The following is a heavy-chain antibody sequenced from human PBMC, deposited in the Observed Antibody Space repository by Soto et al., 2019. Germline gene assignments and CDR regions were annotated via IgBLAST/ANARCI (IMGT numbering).Heavy chain of an antibody. V-gene: IGHV1-69*12. CDR2: IIPIFASA. CDR3: ARAVAGGVYYYYGMDV. Sequence: QVQLVQSGAEVKKPGSSVKVSCKASGGTFSSYAINWVRQAPGQGLEWMGGIIPIFASAAYAQKFQGRVTITAHEPTXXAYMELSSLRSEDTAVYYCARAVAGGVYYYYGMDVWGQGTTVPVSS. CDR1: GGTFSSYA. J-gene: IGHJ6*02. D-gene: IGHD6-19*01.